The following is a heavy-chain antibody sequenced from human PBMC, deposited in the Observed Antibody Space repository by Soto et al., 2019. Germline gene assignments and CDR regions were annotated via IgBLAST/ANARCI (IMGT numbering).Heavy chain of an antibody. Sequence: QVQLVQSGAEVKKPGASVKVSCKASGYTFTGYYMHWVRQAPGQGLEWMGWINPNSGGTNFAQKFQGWVTMTRDTAISTACIELGRLRSDDTAGEYWAKVVDSSGYLDYWGQGTLCTVSS. CDR3: AKVVDSSGYLDY. CDR2: INPNSGGT. V-gene: IGHV1-2*04. J-gene: IGHJ4*02. CDR1: GYTFTGYY. D-gene: IGHD3-22*01.